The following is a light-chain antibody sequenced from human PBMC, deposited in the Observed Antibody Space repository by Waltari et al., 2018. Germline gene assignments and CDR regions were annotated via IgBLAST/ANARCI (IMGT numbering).Light chain of an antibody. CDR1: SSDVGSYNG. V-gene: IGLV2-18*02. J-gene: IGLJ3*02. CDR2: EVS. Sequence: QSALTQPPSVSGSPGQSVTISCTGTSSDVGSYNGVSWYQHPPGTAPKLVIYEVSNRPSGVPDRFSGSKSGNTASLTISGLQAEDEADYYCSTYTSSSTWVFGGGTKLTVL. CDR3: STYTSSSTWV.